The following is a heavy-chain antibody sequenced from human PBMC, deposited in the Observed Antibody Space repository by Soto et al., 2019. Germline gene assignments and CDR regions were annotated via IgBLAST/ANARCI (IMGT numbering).Heavy chain of an antibody. Sequence: QVQLVQSGAEVKKPGSSVKVSCKASGGSFSSYAFSWVRQAPGQGLEWMGGIIPFFGTTNYDQKFQDKVTVTADESTSTAYMALSSLRSDDTAVYYCAKHRGRYCSNVMDVWGQGTTVTVSS. J-gene: IGHJ6*02. D-gene: IGHD2-15*01. CDR2: IIPFFGTT. CDR1: GGSFSSYA. CDR3: AKHRGRYCSNVMDV. V-gene: IGHV1-69*12.